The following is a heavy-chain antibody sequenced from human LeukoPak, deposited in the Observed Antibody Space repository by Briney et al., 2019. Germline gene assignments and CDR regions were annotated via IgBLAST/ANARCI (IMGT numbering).Heavy chain of an antibody. CDR3: ARDLGVYSSGWYLYYYMDV. D-gene: IGHD6-19*01. J-gene: IGHJ6*03. CDR2: IYTSGST. V-gene: IGHV4-4*07. Sequence: SETLSLTCTVSGGSISSYYWSWIRQPAGKGLEWIGRIYTSGSTNYNPSLKSRVTMSVDTSKNQFSLKLSSVTAPDTAVYYCARDLGVYSSGWYLYYYMDVWGKGTTVTISS. CDR1: GGSISSYY.